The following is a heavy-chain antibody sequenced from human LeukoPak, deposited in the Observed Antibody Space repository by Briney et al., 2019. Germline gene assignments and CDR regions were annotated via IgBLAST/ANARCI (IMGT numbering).Heavy chain of an antibody. CDR3: ATGTTYYYGSGSYPNILRPSFDY. CDR1: GFTFSNAW. J-gene: IGHJ4*02. V-gene: IGHV3-23*01. D-gene: IGHD3-10*01. Sequence: GGSLRLSCAASGFTFSNAWMSWVRQAPGKGLEWVSAISGSGGSTYYADSVKGRFTISRDNSKNTLYLQMNSLRAEDTAVYYCATGTTYYYGSGSYPNILRPSFDYWGQGTLVTVSS. CDR2: ISGSGGST.